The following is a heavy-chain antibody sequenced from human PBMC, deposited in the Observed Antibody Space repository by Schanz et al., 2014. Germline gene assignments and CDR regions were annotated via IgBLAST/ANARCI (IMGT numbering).Heavy chain of an antibody. J-gene: IGHJ6*02. CDR1: GFNFSDYA. CDR3: LAPDYGMDV. Sequence: EVHLLESGGGLVPPGGSLRLSCAASGFNFSDYAMCWVRQAPGKGLEWVSYVSRSTPDIYYADSVKGRFTMSRDNAKNSVFLQMNSLRAEDTAVYYCLAPDYGMDVWGQGTTVTVSS. V-gene: IGHV3-48*01. CDR2: VSRSTPDI.